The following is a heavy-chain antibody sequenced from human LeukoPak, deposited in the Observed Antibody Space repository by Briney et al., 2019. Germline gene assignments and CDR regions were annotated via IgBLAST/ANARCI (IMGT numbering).Heavy chain of an antibody. CDR1: GDSFNDYA. D-gene: IGHD4-17*01. Sequence: SVKVSCKASGDSFNDYAFSWVRQAPGQGLEWMGGIIPLFGTPIYAQQFQGRFTITTDESTGTAYMELSSLASEDTAVYYCARERTTETTWGYFDYWGQGTLVTVSS. CDR3: ARERTTETTWGYFDY. V-gene: IGHV1-69*05. J-gene: IGHJ4*02. CDR2: IIPLFGTP.